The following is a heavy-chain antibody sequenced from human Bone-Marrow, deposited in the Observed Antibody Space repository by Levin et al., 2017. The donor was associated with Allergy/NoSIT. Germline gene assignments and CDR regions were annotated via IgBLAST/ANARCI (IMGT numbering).Heavy chain of an antibody. J-gene: IGHJ6*02. CDR3: AKYQGSSGWYPEDYYYYGMDV. D-gene: IGHD6-19*01. CDR1: GFTFSSYA. Sequence: GGSLRLSCAASGFTFSSYAMSWVRQAPGKGLEWVSAISGSGGSTYYADSVKGRFTISRDNSKNTLYLQMNSLRAEDTAVYYCAKYQGSSGWYPEDYYYYGMDVWGQGTTVTVSS. V-gene: IGHV3-23*01. CDR2: ISGSGGST.